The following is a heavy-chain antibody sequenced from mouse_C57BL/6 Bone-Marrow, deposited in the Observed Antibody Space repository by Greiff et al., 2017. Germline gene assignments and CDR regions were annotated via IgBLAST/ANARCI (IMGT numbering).Heavy chain of an antibody. V-gene: IGHV14-4*01. Sequence: DVQLQESGAELVRPGASVKLSCTASGFNIKDDYMHWVKQRPEQGLEWIGWIDPENGDTEYASKFQGKATITADTSSNTAYLQLSSLTSEDTAVYYCTTGSPVAYWGQGTLVTVSA. CDR1: GFNIKDDY. D-gene: IGHD3-1*01. CDR3: TTGSPVAY. J-gene: IGHJ3*01. CDR2: IDPENGDT.